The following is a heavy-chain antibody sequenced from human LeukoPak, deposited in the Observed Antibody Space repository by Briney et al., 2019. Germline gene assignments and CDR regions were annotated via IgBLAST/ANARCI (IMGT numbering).Heavy chain of an antibody. D-gene: IGHD3-10*01. CDR1: GITFSSDA. Sequence: PGGSLRLSCAASGITFSSDAMHWVRQAPGKGLLWVSRISGDGRSTTYADSVKGRFIISKDSAKNTVYLQLRSLGAEDTAVYYCVHGVPFDKWGQGTLVTVSS. CDR3: VHGVPFDK. CDR2: ISGDGRST. J-gene: IGHJ4*02. V-gene: IGHV3-74*01.